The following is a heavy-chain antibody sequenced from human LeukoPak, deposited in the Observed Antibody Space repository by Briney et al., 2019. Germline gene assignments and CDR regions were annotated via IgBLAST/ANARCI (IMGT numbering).Heavy chain of an antibody. CDR3: ARDCGYCSGGSCYCFDP. D-gene: IGHD2-15*01. CDR2: IYYSGST. V-gene: IGHV4-59*01. Sequence: KTSETLSLTCTVSGGSISSCYWSWIRQPPGKGLEWIGYIYYSGSTNYNPSLKSRVTISVDTSKNQFSLKLSSVTAADTAVYYCARDCGYCSGGSCYCFDPWGQGTLVTVSS. CDR1: GGSISSCY. J-gene: IGHJ5*02.